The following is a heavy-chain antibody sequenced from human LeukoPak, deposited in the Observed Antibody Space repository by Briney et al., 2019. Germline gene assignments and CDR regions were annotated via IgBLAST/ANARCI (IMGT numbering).Heavy chain of an antibody. V-gene: IGHV3-23*01. Sequence: GGSLRLSCAASGFTFSSYAMSWGRQAPGKGLEWVSAISGSGGSTYYADSVKGRFTISRDNSKNTLYLQMNSLRAEDTAVYYCAKGIAAAGTMVVASYYGMDVWGQGTTVTVSS. CDR3: AKGIAAAGTMVVASYYGMDV. J-gene: IGHJ6*02. CDR2: ISGSGGST. D-gene: IGHD6-13*01. CDR1: GFTFSSYA.